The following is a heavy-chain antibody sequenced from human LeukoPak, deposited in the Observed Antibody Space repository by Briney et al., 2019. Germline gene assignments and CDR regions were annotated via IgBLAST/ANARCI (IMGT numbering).Heavy chain of an antibody. D-gene: IGHD1-26*01. V-gene: IGHV4-30-2*01. CDR3: ARGDWYFDL. Sequence: PSETLSLTCAVSGDSINRGGYSWSWIRQPPGKGLEWVGYIHQSGSTNYNPSLKSRVTISIGRSKDQFYLKLSSVTAADMAVYYCARGDWYFDLWGRGTLVAVSS. CDR2: IHQSGST. CDR1: GDSINRGGYS. J-gene: IGHJ2*01.